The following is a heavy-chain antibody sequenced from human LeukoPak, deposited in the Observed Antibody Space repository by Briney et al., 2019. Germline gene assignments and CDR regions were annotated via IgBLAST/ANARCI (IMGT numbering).Heavy chain of an antibody. D-gene: IGHD3-16*01. CDR1: GFTFTSYA. CDR2: ISGSGGNT. V-gene: IGHV3-23*01. J-gene: IGHJ6*03. CDR3: AKGLRTGVGPYMGYHYYMDV. Sequence: GGSLRLSCAGSGFTFTSYAMSWARQAPGKGLEWVSGISGSGGNTCYADSVQGRFTISRDNSKNTLYLQMNSLRVEDTAVYYCAKGLRTGVGPYMGYHYYMDVWGKGATVTVSS.